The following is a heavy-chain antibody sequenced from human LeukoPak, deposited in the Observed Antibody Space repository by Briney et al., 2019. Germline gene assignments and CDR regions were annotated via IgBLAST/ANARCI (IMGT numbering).Heavy chain of an antibody. CDR1: GFIFSNYN. CDR3: ARDDWGFEH. J-gene: IGHJ4*01. V-gene: IGHV3-30*02. D-gene: IGHD7-27*01. Sequence: QSGGSLRLSCTASGFIFSNYNMHWVRQAPGKGLEWVAFIHYDETDTYFPDSVKGRFTISRDNSKNTLYLQMNSLRDEDTAVYYCARDDWGFEHWGQGTLVTVSS. CDR2: IHYDETDT.